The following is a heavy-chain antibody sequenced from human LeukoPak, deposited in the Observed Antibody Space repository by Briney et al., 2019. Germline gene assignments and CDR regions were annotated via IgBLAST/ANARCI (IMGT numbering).Heavy chain of an antibody. V-gene: IGHV4-59*01. CDR3: ARDSGGDYWFDP. CDR1: GGSISSYY. CDR2: IYYSGST. Sequence: SETLSLTCTVSGGSISSYYWSWIRQPPGKGLEWIGYIYYSGSTNYNPSLKSRVTISVDTSKNQFSLKLSSVTAADTAVYYCARDSGGDYWFDPWGQGTLVTVSS. J-gene: IGHJ5*02. D-gene: IGHD2-21*02.